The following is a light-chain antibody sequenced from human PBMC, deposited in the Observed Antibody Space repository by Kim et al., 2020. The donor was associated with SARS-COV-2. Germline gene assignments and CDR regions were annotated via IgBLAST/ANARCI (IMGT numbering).Light chain of an antibody. CDR1: SSDVGSYNL. V-gene: IGLV2-23*02. J-gene: IGLJ2*01. CDR2: EVS. CDR3: CSYAGSSTVV. Sequence: GPSITISCTGTSSDVGSYNLVSWYQQHPGKAPKLMIYEVSKRPSGVSNRFSGSKSGNTASLTISGLQAEDEADYYCCSYAGSSTVVFGGGTQLTVL.